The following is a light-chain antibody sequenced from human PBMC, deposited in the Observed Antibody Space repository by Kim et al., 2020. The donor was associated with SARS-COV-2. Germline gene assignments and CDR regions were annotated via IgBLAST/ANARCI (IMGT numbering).Light chain of an antibody. CDR1: QGISTAL. CDR3: QQYGTTPLT. CDR2: GAS. Sequence: TPGETATPSGRASQGISTALFAWYQQRPGQAPRLLMSGASIRATGIPDRFSGSGSGTDFTLTISRLETDDFAVYYCQQYGTTPLTFGGGTKVDIK. J-gene: IGKJ4*01. V-gene: IGKV3-20*01.